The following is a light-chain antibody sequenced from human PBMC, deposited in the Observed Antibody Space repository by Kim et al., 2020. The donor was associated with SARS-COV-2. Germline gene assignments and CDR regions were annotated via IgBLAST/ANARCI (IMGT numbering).Light chain of an antibody. V-gene: IGKV3-20*01. CDR1: QSVDLY. Sequence: SWYPGERANLSCRASQSVDLYLAWYQQKPGQAPRLLIRGASSRAIGIPDRFSGSGSGTDFTLTITRLEPEDFAVYYCQQYAGQVTFGTGTKVEIK. J-gene: IGKJ2*01. CDR3: QQYAGQVT. CDR2: GAS.